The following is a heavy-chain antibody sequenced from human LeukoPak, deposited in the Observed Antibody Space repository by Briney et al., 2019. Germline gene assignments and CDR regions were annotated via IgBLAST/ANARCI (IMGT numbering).Heavy chain of an antibody. CDR1: GFAFSSYS. J-gene: IGHJ3*02. CDR2: ISSGSSSI. CDR3: ARDQTLTMVRGVPGAFDI. Sequence: GGSLRLSCAASGFAFSSYSMNWVRQAPGKGLEWVSYISSGSSSIYYADSVRGRFTISRDNAKNSLYLQMNSLRAEDTAVYYCARDQTLTMVRGVPGAFDIWGQGTMVTVSS. D-gene: IGHD3-10*01. V-gene: IGHV3-48*01.